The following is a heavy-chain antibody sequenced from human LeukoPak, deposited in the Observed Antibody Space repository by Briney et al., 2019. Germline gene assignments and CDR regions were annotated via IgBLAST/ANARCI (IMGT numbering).Heavy chain of an antibody. D-gene: IGHD3-22*01. V-gene: IGHV3-53*01. CDR2: IYSGGST. J-gene: IGHJ4*02. CDR3: ARDPPYYYDSSGGD. Sequence: PGGSLRLSCAASGFTFSSYGMSWVRQAPGKGPEWVSVIYSGGSTYYADSVKGRFTISRDNSKNTLYLQMNSLRAEDTAVYYCARDPPYYYDSSGGDWGQGTLVTVSS. CDR1: GFTFSSYG.